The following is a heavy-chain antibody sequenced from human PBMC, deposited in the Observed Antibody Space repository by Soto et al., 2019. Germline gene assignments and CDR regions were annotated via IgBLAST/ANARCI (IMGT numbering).Heavy chain of an antibody. V-gene: IGHV1-69*02. CDR2: IIPILGIA. CDR3: ERSTSFNDYGSGSYYRAPGNPGGFDP. CDR1: GGTFSSYT. D-gene: IGHD3-10*01. J-gene: IGHJ5*02. Sequence: QVQLVQSGAEVKKPGSSVKVSCKASGGTFSSYTISWVRQAPGQGLEWMGRIIPILGIANYAQKFQGRVTITADKSTSAAHRELSSLRSEDPAVSYCERSTSFNDYGSGSYYRAPGNPGGFDPWGQGTLVTVSS.